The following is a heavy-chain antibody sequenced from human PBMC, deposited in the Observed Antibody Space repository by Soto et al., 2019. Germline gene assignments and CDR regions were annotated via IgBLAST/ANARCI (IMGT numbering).Heavy chain of an antibody. V-gene: IGHV2-5*02. CDR1: GFSLTATAVG. D-gene: IGHD3-10*01. CDR3: AHRGAYSSGSYLSSLDP. CDR2: IYWDDDK. J-gene: IGHJ5*02. Sequence: QITLNESGPTLVTPTQTLTLTCSFSGFSLTATAVGVGWFRQSPGKALEWLAIIYWDDDKHYRPTQDSRLTITKNTSKNQVVLTMTDMEPSDTATYYCAHRGAYSSGSYLSSLDPWGQGILVTVSS.